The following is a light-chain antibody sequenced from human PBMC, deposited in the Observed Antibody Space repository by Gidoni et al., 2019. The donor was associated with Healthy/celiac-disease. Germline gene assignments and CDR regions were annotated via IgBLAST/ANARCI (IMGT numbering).Light chain of an antibody. Sequence: QSALTQPASESGSPGQSITISCTGTSSDVGGYNYVSWYQQHPGKAPKLMIYEVSNRPSGVSNRFSGSKSGNTASLTISVLQAEDEADYYCSSYTSSSTVVFGGGTKLTVL. CDR1: SSDVGGYNY. CDR3: SSYTSSSTVV. V-gene: IGLV2-14*01. CDR2: EVS. J-gene: IGLJ2*01.